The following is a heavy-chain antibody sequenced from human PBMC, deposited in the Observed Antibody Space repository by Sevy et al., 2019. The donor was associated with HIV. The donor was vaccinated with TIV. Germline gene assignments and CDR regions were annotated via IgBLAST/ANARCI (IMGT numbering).Heavy chain of an antibody. CDR1: GFSFNNYA. Sequence: GGSLRLSCAASGFSFNNYAMNWVRQAPGKGLEWVSTIYGGIAGNEVIYDADSVRGRFTISRDNTKNTLYLQMNSLRAEDTAVYYCAGGRYDSSGSFDAFDIWGQGTLVTVSS. J-gene: IGHJ3*02. CDR2: IYGGIAGNEVI. V-gene: IGHV3-23*01. D-gene: IGHD3-22*01. CDR3: AGGRYDSSGSFDAFDI.